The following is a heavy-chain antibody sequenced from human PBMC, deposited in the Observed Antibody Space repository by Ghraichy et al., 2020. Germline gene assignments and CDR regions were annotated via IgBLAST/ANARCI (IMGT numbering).Heavy chain of an antibody. D-gene: IGHD6-19*01. CDR1: GYTFTSYG. V-gene: IGHV1-18*04. Sequence: ASAKVSCKASGYTFTSYGISWVRQAPGQGLEWMGWISPYNGNTNYAQNLQGRVTMTTDTSTSTAYMELRSLRSDDTAVYYCARLRPSGWYAEYFQHWGQGTLVTVSS. CDR2: ISPYNGNT. CDR3: ARLRPSGWYAEYFQH. J-gene: IGHJ1*01.